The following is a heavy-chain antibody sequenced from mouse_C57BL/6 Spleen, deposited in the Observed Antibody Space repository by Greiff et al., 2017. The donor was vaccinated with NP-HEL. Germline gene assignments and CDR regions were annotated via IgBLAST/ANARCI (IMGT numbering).Heavy chain of an antibody. Sequence: QVQLQQPGAELVKPGASVKLSCKASGYTFTSYWMHWVKQRPGQGLEWIGMIHPNSGSTNYNEKFKSKATLTVDKSSSTAYMQLSSLTSEDSAVYYCARGGYYGYYAMDYWGQGTSVTVSS. J-gene: IGHJ4*01. CDR1: GYTFTSYW. V-gene: IGHV1-64*01. D-gene: IGHD2-3*01. CDR2: IHPNSGST. CDR3: ARGGYYGYYAMDY.